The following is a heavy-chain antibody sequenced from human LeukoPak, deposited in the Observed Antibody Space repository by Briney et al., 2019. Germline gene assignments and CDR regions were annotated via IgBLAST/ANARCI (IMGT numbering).Heavy chain of an antibody. CDR3: AKTPTFYYVLTGYSNDY. D-gene: IGHD3-9*01. CDR2: IGGIGDNT. Sequence: GGSLRLSCAASGFTFSSDAMSWVRQVPGKGLEWVSTIGGIGDNTHYADSVKGRFTISRDSPRNTLYLQMNTLRVEDTAIYYCAKTPTFYYVLTGYSNDYWGQGTLVTVSS. CDR1: GFTFSSDA. J-gene: IGHJ4*02. V-gene: IGHV3-23*01.